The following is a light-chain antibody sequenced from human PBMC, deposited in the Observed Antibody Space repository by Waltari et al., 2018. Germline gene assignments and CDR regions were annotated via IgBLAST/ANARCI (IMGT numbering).Light chain of an antibody. J-gene: IGKJ2*03. CDR2: SSI. Sequence: DVQLTQSPSSLSASVGDKVTITCHASRDINTWLAWYQQKPGKAPKPLVHSSITLQSGVPSRFSGGGSGADFTLTITSLQPEDFATYFCHQYADVPYSFGQGTKIEIK. CDR3: HQYADVPYS. V-gene: IGKV1D-16*01. CDR1: RDINTW.